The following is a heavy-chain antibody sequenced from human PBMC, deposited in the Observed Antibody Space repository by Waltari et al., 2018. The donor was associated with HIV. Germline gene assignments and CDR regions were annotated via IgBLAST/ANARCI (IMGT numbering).Heavy chain of an antibody. CDR1: GGPVSRSV. Sequence: QVQLVQSGAEVKKPGSPVKVSCKASGGPVSRSVLSWVRQAPGQGLEWMGAIIPLFGEANYAQKFQGRLTITADESTSTAYMELSSLRSEDTAVYYCARVPDRSGYQRYAMDVWGQGTTVTVS. V-gene: IGHV1-69*01. D-gene: IGHD3-22*01. CDR2: IIPLFGEA. J-gene: IGHJ6*02. CDR3: ARVPDRSGYQRYAMDV.